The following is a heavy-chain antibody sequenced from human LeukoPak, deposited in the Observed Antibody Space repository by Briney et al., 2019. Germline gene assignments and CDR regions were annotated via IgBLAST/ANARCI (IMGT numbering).Heavy chain of an antibody. Sequence: GGSLRLSWEASGFTFSSYEMNWVRPAAGKGLEWESYIRSRGSTIYYADSVKGRFTISRDNAKNSLYLQMNSLRDEDTAAYYCARDGGAYYYDSSGYSKFDYWGQGTLVTVSS. CDR2: IRSRGSTI. D-gene: IGHD3-22*01. V-gene: IGHV3-48*03. CDR3: ARDGGAYYYDSSGYSKFDY. J-gene: IGHJ4*02. CDR1: GFTFSSYE.